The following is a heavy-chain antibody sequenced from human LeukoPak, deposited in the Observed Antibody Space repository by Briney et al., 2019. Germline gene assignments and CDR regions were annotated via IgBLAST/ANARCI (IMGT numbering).Heavy chain of an antibody. CDR1: GYTFTGYY. V-gene: IGHV1-2*06. Sequence: GASVKVSCKTSGYTFTGYYMHWVRQAPGQGLERMGRINPNSGDTNYAQKLQGRVTMTTDTSTSTAYMELRSLRSDDTAVYYCARRASPVDPWGQGTLVTVSS. J-gene: IGHJ5*02. CDR2: INPNSGDT. CDR3: ARRASPVDP.